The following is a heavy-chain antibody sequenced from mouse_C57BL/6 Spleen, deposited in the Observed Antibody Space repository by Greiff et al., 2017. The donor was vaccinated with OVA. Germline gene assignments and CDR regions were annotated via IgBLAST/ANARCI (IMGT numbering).Heavy chain of an antibody. J-gene: IGHJ4*01. V-gene: IGHV2-9-1*01. CDR3: AAIYYDYERGYAMDY. CDR2: IWTGGGT. Sequence: QVTLKESGPGLVAPSQSLSITCTVSGFSLTSYAISWVRQPPGKGLEWLGVIWTGGGTNYNSALKSRLSISKDNSKSQVFLKMNSLQTDDTARYYCAAIYYDYERGYAMDYWGQGTSVTVSS. D-gene: IGHD2-4*01. CDR1: GFSLTSYA.